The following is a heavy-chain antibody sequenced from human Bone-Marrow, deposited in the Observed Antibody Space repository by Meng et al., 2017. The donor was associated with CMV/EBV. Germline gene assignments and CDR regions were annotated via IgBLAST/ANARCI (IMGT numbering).Heavy chain of an antibody. V-gene: IGHV3-21*04. CDR2: ISSSSSYI. J-gene: IGHJ4*02. D-gene: IGHD3-3*01. Sequence: GGSLRLSCAVSGFTFSSYSMNWVRQAPGKGLEWVWSISSSSSYIYYADSVKRRFTISRDNAKNSLYLQMNSLRAEDTALYYCAREPKNNFGVVIIPPPPYFDYWGQGTLVTVSS. CDR3: AREPKNNFGVVIIPPPPYFDY. CDR1: GFTFSSYS.